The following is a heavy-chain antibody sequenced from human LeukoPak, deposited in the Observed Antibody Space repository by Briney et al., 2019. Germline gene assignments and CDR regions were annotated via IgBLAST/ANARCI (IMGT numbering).Heavy chain of an antibody. CDR1: GGSFSGYY. CDR2: INHSGST. J-gene: IGHJ4*02. V-gene: IGHV4-34*01. Sequence: SETLSLTCAVYGGSFSGYYWSWIRQSPGKGLEWIGEINHSGSTNYNPSLKSRVTISVDTSKNQFSLKLSSVTAADTAVYYCARLSHRAASGRGDYWGQGTLVTVSS. CDR3: ARLSHRAASGRGDY. D-gene: IGHD6-13*01.